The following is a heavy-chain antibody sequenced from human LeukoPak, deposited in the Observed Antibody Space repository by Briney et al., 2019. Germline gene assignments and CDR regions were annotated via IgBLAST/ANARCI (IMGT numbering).Heavy chain of an antibody. CDR2: IYYSGST. CDR3: ARRSHPISRGWPRGNWFDP. J-gene: IGHJ5*02. CDR1: GGSISSYY. Sequence: SETLSLTCTVSGGSISSYYWSWIRQPPGKGLEWIGYIYYSGSTNYNPSLQSRVTISVDTSKNQFSLKLSSVTAADTAVYYCARRSHPISRGWPRGNWFDPWGQGTLVTVSS. V-gene: IGHV4-59*01. D-gene: IGHD6-19*01.